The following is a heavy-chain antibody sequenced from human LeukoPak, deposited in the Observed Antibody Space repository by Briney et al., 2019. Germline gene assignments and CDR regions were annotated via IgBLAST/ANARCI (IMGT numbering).Heavy chain of an antibody. CDR3: ARDSSSYYYYMDV. V-gene: IGHV3-53*01. J-gene: IGHJ6*03. CDR1: GFTFSSYW. Sequence: GGSLRLSCAASGFTFSSYWMSWVRQAPGKGLEWVSVIYSGGSTYYADSVKGRFTISRDNSKNTLYLQMNSLRAEDTAVYYCARDSSSYYYYMDVWGKGTTVTISS. CDR2: IYSGGST.